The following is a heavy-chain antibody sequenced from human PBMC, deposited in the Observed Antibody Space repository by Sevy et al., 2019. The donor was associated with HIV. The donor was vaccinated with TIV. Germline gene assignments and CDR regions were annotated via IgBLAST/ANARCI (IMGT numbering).Heavy chain of an antibody. CDR3: ARDCSGGSCDPSGFDL. CDR1: GGSINSGSYY. V-gene: IGHV4-61*02. Sequence: SETLSLTCTVSGGSINSGSYYWSWIRQPAGKGLEFIGRFYPSGSTNYNPSLKSRISMSVDTSKNHFSLNLRSVTAADTGGYYCARDCSGGSCDPSGFDLWGQGTQVTVSS. D-gene: IGHD2-15*01. J-gene: IGHJ4*02. CDR2: FYPSGST.